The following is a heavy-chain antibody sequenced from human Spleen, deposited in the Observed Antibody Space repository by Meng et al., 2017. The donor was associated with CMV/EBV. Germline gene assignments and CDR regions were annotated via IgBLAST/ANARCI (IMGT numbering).Heavy chain of an antibody. CDR1: GFTVSSYW. J-gene: IGHJ6*02. D-gene: IGHD1-1*01. V-gene: IGHV3-74*01. CDR2: INSDGNRI. CDR3: ARYGNWNYGGMDV. Sequence: GESLKISCAASGFTVSSYWMHWVRQAPGKGLVWVSRINSDGNRIRSADSVKVRFTISRDNAKNTLYLQMNSLRAEDTAVYYCARYGNWNYGGMDVWGQGTTVTVSS.